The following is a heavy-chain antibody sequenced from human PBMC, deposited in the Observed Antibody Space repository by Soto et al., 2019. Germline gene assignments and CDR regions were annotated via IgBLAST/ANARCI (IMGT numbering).Heavy chain of an antibody. CDR2: IKSDGSNI. Sequence: EVQLVESGGGLVQPGGSLRLSCAASGFTFSSYWMHWVRQAPGKGLVWVSRIKSDGSNINYADSVKGRFTISRDNAKNTLDLQMNSLRAEDTGIYYCARGGFSGSGSFIQGDYWGQGTLVTVSS. D-gene: IGHD3-10*01. CDR1: GFTFSSYW. V-gene: IGHV3-74*01. CDR3: ARGGFSGSGSFIQGDY. J-gene: IGHJ4*02.